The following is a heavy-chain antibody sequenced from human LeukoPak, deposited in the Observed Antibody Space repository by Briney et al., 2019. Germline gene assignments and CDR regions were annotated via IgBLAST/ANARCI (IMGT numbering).Heavy chain of an antibody. CDR3: AKEPNYGDYSDY. CDR2: INHSGST. D-gene: IGHD4-17*01. Sequence: SETLSLTCAVYGGSFSGYFWSWIRQPPGKGLEWIGEINHSGSTNYNPSLKSRVTISVDTSKNQFSLKLSSVTAADTAVYSCAKEPNYGDYSDYWGQGTLVTVSS. J-gene: IGHJ4*02. V-gene: IGHV4-34*01. CDR1: GGSFSGYF.